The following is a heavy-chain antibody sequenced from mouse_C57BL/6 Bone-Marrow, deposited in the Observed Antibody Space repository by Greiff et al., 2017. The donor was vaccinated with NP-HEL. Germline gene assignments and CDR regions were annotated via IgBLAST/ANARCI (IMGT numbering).Heavy chain of an antibody. CDR3: ASSYSIVFAY. Sequence: VKLVESGAELARPGASVKLSCKASGYTFTSYGISWVKQRTGQGLEWIGEIYPRSGNTYYNEKFKGKATLTADKSSSTAYMELRSLTSEDSAVYFCASSYSIVFAYWGQGTLVTVSA. J-gene: IGHJ3*01. V-gene: IGHV1-81*01. D-gene: IGHD2-5*01. CDR2: IYPRSGNT. CDR1: GYTFTSYG.